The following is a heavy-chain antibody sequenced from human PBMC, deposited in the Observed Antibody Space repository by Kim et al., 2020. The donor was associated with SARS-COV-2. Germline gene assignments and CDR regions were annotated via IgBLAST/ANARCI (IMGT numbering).Heavy chain of an antibody. CDR2: ISWNSGSI. V-gene: IGHV3-9*01. CDR1: GFTFDDYA. D-gene: IGHD6-13*01. Sequence: GGSLRLSCAASGFTFDDYAMHWVRQAPGKGLELVSGISWNSGSIGYADSVKGRFTISRDNAKNSLYLQMNSLRAEDTALYYCAKDMSSSQVYYGMDVWGQGTTVTVSS. J-gene: IGHJ6*02. CDR3: AKDMSSSQVYYGMDV.